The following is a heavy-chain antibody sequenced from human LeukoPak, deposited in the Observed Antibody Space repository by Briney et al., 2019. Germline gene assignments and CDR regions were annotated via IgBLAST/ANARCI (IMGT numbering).Heavy chain of an antibody. D-gene: IGHD6-13*01. CDR3: ARTLIGIAAAGTPPYFDY. V-gene: IGHV1-8*02. CDR2: MNPNSGNT. CDR1: GGTFSSYA. J-gene: IGHJ4*02. Sequence: GASVKVSCKASGGTFSSYAISWVRQAPGQGLEWMGWMNPNSGNTGYAQKFQGRVTMTRNTSISTAYMELSSLRSEDTAVYYCARTLIGIAAAGTPPYFDYWGQGTLVTVSS.